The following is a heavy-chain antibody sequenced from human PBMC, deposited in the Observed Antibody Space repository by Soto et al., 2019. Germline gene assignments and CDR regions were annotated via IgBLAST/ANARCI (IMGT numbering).Heavy chain of an antibody. CDR2: IYYSGST. CDR1: GGSISSYY. Sequence: QVQLQESGPGLVKPSETLSLTCTVSGGSISSYYWSWIRQPPGKGLEWIGYIYYSGSTNYNPSLKSRVTRSVDTSKNQFSLKLSSVTAADTAVYYCARETLRGGNYYYYGMDVWGQGTTVTVSS. V-gene: IGHV4-59*01. J-gene: IGHJ6*02. CDR3: ARETLRGGNYYYYGMDV. D-gene: IGHD3-16*01.